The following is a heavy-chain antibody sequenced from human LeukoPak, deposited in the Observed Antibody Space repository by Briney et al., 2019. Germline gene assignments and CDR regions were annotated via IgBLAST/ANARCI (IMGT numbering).Heavy chain of an antibody. CDR3: ARDRSGSYSWDY. V-gene: IGHV3-72*01. CDR2: SRSKDHGYIT. J-gene: IGHJ4*02. Sequence: GGSLRLSCTASGFTFGDYAMSWVRQAPGKGLEWVGRSRSKDHGYITEYAPSVKGRFTISRDESKNSLYLQMNSLKIDDTAVYFCARDRSGSYSWDYWGQGTLVTVSS. CDR1: GFTFGDYA. D-gene: IGHD1-26*01.